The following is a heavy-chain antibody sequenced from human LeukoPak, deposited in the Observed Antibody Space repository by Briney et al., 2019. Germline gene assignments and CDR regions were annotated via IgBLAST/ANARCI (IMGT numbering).Heavy chain of an antibody. Sequence: GGSLRLSCAASGLTFSTYWMHWVRQAPGKGLVWVSRINSDGSSTNYADSVKGRFTFSRDNAKNTLYLQMNSLRAEDTAVYYCASPRTAMVMGLASYWGQGTLVTVSS. CDR3: ASPRTAMVMGLASY. V-gene: IGHV3-74*01. J-gene: IGHJ4*02. D-gene: IGHD5-18*01. CDR2: INSDGSST. CDR1: GLTFSTYW.